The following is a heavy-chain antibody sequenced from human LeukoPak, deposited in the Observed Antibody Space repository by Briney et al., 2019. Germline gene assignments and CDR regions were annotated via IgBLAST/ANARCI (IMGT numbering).Heavy chain of an antibody. D-gene: IGHD3-22*01. CDR1: GFTFSSYA. J-gene: IGHJ3*02. Sequence: GGSLRLSCAASGFTFSSYAMSWVRQAPGKGLEWVAVIWYDGSNKYYADSVKGQFTISRDNSKNTLYLQMNSLRAEDTAVYYCARDQGSSGDNDAFDIWGQGTMVTVSS. CDR3: ARDQGSSGDNDAFDI. CDR2: IWYDGSNK. V-gene: IGHV3-33*08.